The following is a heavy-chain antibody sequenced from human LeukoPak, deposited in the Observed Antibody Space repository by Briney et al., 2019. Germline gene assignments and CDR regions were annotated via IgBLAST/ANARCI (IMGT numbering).Heavy chain of an antibody. J-gene: IGHJ4*02. CDR1: GGTFSSYA. V-gene: IGHV1-69*05. Sequence: GASVKVSCKASGGTFSSYAISWARQAPGQGLEWMGGIIPIFGTANYAQKFQGRVTITTDESTSTAYMELSSLRSEDTAVYYCARVLYSSGWYFDYWGQGTLVTVSS. CDR3: ARVLYSSGWYFDY. CDR2: IIPIFGTA. D-gene: IGHD6-19*01.